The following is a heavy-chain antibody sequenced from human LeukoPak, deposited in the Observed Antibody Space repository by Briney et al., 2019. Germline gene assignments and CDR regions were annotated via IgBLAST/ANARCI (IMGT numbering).Heavy chain of an antibody. D-gene: IGHD3-10*02. Sequence: GGSLRLSCAASGFTFSSYAMHWVRQAPGKGLEWVSYISSSGSTIYYADSVKGRFTISRDNAKNSLYLQMNSLRAEDTAVYYCAELGITMIGGVWGKGTTVTVSS. V-gene: IGHV3-48*03. CDR1: GFTFSSYA. J-gene: IGHJ6*04. CDR3: AELGITMIGGV. CDR2: ISSSGSTI.